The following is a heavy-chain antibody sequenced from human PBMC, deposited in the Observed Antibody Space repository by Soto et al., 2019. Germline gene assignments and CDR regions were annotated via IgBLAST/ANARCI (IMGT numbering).Heavy chain of an antibody. D-gene: IGHD3-3*01. Sequence: ASVKVSCKASGYTFTSYGISWVRQAPGQGLEWMGWISAYNGNTNYAQKLQGRVTMTTDTSTSTAYMELRSLRSDDTAVYYCARDLALRFLEGAFDIWGQGTMVTVSS. CDR1: GYTFTSYG. J-gene: IGHJ3*02. CDR3: ARDLALRFLEGAFDI. V-gene: IGHV1-18*01. CDR2: ISAYNGNT.